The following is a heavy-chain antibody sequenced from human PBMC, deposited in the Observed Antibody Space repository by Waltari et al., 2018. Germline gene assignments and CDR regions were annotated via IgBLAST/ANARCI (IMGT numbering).Heavy chain of an antibody. J-gene: IGHJ3*02. D-gene: IGHD5-12*01. Sequence: EVQLVESGGGMVQPGESLRLSCAHSGVPFSTYNMNWVRQAPGKGLEWVSYISSSTTTYYADYVKGRFTISRDNAKNSLYLQMNSLRAEDTALYYCARGRDGYIQDVFDIWGQGTMVSVSS. V-gene: IGHV3-48*01. CDR3: ARGRDGYIQDVFDI. CDR1: GVPFSTYN. CDR2: ISSSTTT.